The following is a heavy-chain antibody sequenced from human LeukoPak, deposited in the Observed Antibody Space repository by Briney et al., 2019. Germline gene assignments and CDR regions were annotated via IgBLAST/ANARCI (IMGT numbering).Heavy chain of an antibody. J-gene: IGHJ6*02. CDR2: INHSGST. CDR3: ARGDFWSGYYYYYYYGMDV. D-gene: IGHD3-3*01. CDR1: GFTFSDYY. V-gene: IGHV4-34*01. Sequence: GSLRLSCAASGFTFSDYYMSWIRQPPGKGLEWIGEINHSGSTNYNPSLKSRVTISVDTSKNQFSLKLSSVTAADTAVYYCARGDFWSGYYYYYYYGMDVWGQGTTVTVSS.